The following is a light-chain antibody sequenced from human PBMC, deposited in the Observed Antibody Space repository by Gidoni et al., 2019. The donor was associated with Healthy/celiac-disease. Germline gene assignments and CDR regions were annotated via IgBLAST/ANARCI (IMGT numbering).Light chain of an antibody. V-gene: IGKV3-11*01. CDR3: QQRSNWIT. J-gene: IGKJ5*01. CDR1: QSVSSY. Sequence: EIVLTQSPATLSLSPGERATLSCRASQSVSSYLAWYQQKPGQAPRLLIYDASNRATGIPARFSGRGSGTDFTLTISSLEPEDFAVYYCQQRSNWITFGQRTRLEIK. CDR2: DAS.